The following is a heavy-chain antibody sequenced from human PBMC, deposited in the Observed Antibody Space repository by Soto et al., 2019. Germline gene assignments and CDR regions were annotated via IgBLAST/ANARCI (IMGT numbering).Heavy chain of an antibody. V-gene: IGHV3-30*18. CDR2: ISHDGSNT. J-gene: IGHJ5*02. Sequence: AGGSMRLSCVASGFTLSNTGMHGVRQDPGKGLEWVAMISHDGSNTYYGDSVKGRFTISRDNSWNTLYLQMDSLRPEDTSVYYCAKDWGSSGWFNWFDPWGQGTLVTVSS. CDR1: GFTLSNTG. D-gene: IGHD6-19*01. CDR3: AKDWGSSGWFNWFDP.